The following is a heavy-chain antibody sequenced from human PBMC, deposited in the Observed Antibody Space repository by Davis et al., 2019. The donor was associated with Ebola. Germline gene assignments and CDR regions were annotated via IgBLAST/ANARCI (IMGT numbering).Heavy chain of an antibody. V-gene: IGHV3-64D*06. Sequence: LKISCSDSGFTFSSYAMHWVRQAPGKGLEYVSAISSNGGSTYYADSVKGRFTISRDNSKNTLYLQMSSLRAEDTAVYYCVKDQYSSSWEFDYWGQGTLVTVSS. D-gene: IGHD6-13*01. J-gene: IGHJ4*02. CDR3: VKDQYSSSWEFDY. CDR1: GFTFSSYA. CDR2: ISSNGGST.